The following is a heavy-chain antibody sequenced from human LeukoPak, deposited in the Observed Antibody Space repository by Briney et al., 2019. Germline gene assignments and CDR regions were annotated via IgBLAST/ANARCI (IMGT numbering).Heavy chain of an antibody. CDR2: IFYSGTT. D-gene: IGHD1-26*01. Sequence: SETLSLTCAVYGGSFSGYYWSWIRQPPGKGLEWIGSIFYSGTTYYTPSLRSRVTISVDRSRNQFSLKLSSVTAADTAVYYCARLVGATIGIDPWGQGSLVTVSS. CDR1: GGSFSGYY. CDR3: ARLVGATIGIDP. V-gene: IGHV4-34*12. J-gene: IGHJ5*02.